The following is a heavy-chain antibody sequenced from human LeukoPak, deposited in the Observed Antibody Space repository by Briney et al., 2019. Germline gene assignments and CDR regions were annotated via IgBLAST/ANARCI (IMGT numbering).Heavy chain of an antibody. CDR3: ARVGGDFDYYYYGMDV. J-gene: IGHJ6*02. CDR1: GGTFSSYA. V-gene: IGHV1-69*13. Sequence: SVKVSCKASGGTFSSYAISWVRQAPGQGLEWMGRIIPIFGTANYAQKFQGRVTITADESTSTAYMELSSLRSEDTAVYYCARVGGDFDYYYYGMDVWGQGTTVTVSS. D-gene: IGHD2-21*02. CDR2: IIPIFGTA.